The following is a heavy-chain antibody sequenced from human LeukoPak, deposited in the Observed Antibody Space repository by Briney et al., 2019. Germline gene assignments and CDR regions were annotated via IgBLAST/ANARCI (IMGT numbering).Heavy chain of an antibody. Sequence: SVKVSCKASGGTFSSYAISWVRQAPGQGLEWMGGIIPIFGTANYAQKFQGSVTITADESTSTAYMELSSLRSEDTAVYYCARVGERFAGLYNWFDPWGQGTLVTVSS. CDR1: GGTFSSYA. CDR2: IIPIFGTA. CDR3: ARVGERFAGLYNWFDP. D-gene: IGHD3-10*01. V-gene: IGHV1-69*01. J-gene: IGHJ5*02.